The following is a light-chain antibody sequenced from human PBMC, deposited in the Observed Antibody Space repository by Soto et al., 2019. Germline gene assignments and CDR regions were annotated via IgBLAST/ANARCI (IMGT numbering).Light chain of an antibody. Sequence: QSALTQPPSASGSPGRSVSISATGTSSDVVGYNYVSRYQQHPGKAPKVMLYDDCKRPSGVPDRFSASKSGKTSSLTVSGRHAEDEAYDYCSAHAGSNNHFVCATGTKLTV. J-gene: IGLJ1*01. CDR3: SAHAGSNNHFV. V-gene: IGLV2-8*01. CDR2: DDC. CDR1: SSDVVGYNY.